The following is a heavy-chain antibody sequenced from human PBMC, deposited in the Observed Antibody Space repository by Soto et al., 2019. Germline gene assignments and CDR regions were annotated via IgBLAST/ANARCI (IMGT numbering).Heavy chain of an antibody. CDR3: ASAHITIVNPPLDY. V-gene: IGHV3-74*01. D-gene: IGHD3-10*01. CDR2: INSDGRST. Sequence: PGGSLRLSCAASGFTLSGYWMHWGRQAPGKGLVWVSHINSDGRSTSYADSVKGRFTISRNNAKNTLYLQMNSLRAEDTAVYYCASAHITIVNPPLDYWGQGALVTVSS. CDR1: GFTLSGYW. J-gene: IGHJ4*02.